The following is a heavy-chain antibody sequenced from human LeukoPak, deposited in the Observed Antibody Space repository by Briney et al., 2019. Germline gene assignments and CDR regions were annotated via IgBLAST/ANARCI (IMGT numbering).Heavy chain of an antibody. CDR3: ARVGAWDLQRVFDY. V-gene: IGHV3-7*01. D-gene: IGHD1-26*01. CDR2: IKQDGAEK. J-gene: IGHJ4*02. CDR1: GFRFGDYW. Sequence: GGSLRLSCAASGFRFGDYWMTWARHVLGKGLEWVANIKQDGAEKHYAESVEGRFIISRDNAKNSLYLEMDSLKVEDTAVYYCARVGAWDLQRVFDYWGQGTLVTVSS.